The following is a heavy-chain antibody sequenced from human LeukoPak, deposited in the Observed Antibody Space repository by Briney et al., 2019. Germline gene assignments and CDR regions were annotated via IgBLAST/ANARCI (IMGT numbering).Heavy chain of an antibody. CDR2: ISGSGDNT. CDR3: AKWKYSNSGIDDY. V-gene: IGHV3-23*01. CDR1: GFTFSSYA. D-gene: IGHD6-6*01. Sequence: GGSLRLSCAASGFTFSSYAMSWVRQVPGEGLEWVSVISGSGDNTYYADSVKGRFTISRDNSKNMLYLQMNSLRAEDTAVYYCAKWKYSNSGIDDYWGQGTLVTVSS. J-gene: IGHJ4*02.